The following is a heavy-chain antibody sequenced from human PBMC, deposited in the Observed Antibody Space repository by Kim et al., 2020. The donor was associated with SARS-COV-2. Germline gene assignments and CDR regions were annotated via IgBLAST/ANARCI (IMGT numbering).Heavy chain of an antibody. Sequence: ASVKVSCRTSGYTFTKYGISWVRQAPEQGLEWMGWISAYNDNTNDAQKFQDRVTMTTDTSTSTVYMELRSLRSDDSAVYYCARDVGHFDSSAYFHWGQGTMVTVSS. V-gene: IGHV1-18*01. D-gene: IGHD3-22*01. CDR2: ISAYNDNT. CDR1: GYTFTKYG. CDR3: ARDVGHFDSSAYFH. J-gene: IGHJ4*02.